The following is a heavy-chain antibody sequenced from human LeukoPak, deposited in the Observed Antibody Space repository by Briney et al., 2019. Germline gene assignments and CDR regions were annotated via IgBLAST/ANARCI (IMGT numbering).Heavy chain of an antibody. CDR3: AGHRPRNTVDF. J-gene: IGHJ4*02. V-gene: IGHV4-59*08. Sequence: SETLSLTCTVSGGSISNYYWSWIRQPPGKGLEWIGYISHSGSTNYSPSLKSRVTISLDTSKNQFSLKLSSVTAADTAVYYCAGHRPRNTVDFRGQGTLVTVSS. CDR2: ISHSGST. D-gene: IGHD2/OR15-2a*01. CDR1: GGSISNYY.